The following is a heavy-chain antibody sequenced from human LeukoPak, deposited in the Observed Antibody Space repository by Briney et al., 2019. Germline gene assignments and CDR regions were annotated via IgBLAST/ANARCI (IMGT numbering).Heavy chain of an antibody. Sequence: SETLSLTCTVSGGSISSSSYYWGWIRQPPGKGLEWIGSIYYSGGTYYNPSLKSRVTISVDTSKNQFSLKLSSVTAADTAVYYCARRVLLWLGELSPWAFDIWGQGTMVTVSS. CDR2: IYYSGGT. CDR3: ARRVLLWLGELSPWAFDI. J-gene: IGHJ3*02. V-gene: IGHV4-39*01. CDR1: GGSISSSSYY. D-gene: IGHD3-10*01.